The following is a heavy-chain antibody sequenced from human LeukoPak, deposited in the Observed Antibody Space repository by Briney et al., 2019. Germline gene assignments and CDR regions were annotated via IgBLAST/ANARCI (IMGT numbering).Heavy chain of an antibody. Sequence: SETLSLTCAVYGGSFSGYYWSWIRQPPGKGLEWIGEINHSGSTNYNPSLKSRVTISVDTSKNQFSLKLRSVTAADTAVYYCARGVPYYYDSSGYYDKGDWFDPWGQGTLVTVSS. V-gene: IGHV4-34*01. J-gene: IGHJ5*02. CDR3: ARGVPYYYDSSGYYDKGDWFDP. D-gene: IGHD3-22*01. CDR2: INHSGST. CDR1: GGSFSGYY.